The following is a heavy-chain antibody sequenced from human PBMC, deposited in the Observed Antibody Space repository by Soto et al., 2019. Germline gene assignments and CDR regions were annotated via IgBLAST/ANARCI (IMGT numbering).Heavy chain of an antibody. V-gene: IGHV4-30-2*01. J-gene: IGHJ4*02. CDR2: IYHSGST. Sequence: PSETLSLTCAVSGGSISSGGYSWSWIRQPPGKGLEWIGYIYHSGSTYYNPSLKSRVTISVDRSKNQFSLKLSSVTAADTAVYYCARADGAVLRYWGQGTLVTVSS. CDR3: ARADGAVLRY. D-gene: IGHD1-26*01. CDR1: GGSISSGGYS.